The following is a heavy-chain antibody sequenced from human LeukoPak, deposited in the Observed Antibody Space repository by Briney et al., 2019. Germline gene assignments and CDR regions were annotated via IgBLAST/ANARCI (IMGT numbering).Heavy chain of an antibody. V-gene: IGHV4-31*03. CDR1: GGSISSGGYY. D-gene: IGHD4-11*01. CDR3: ASYYSSSNWFDP. CDR2: IYYSGST. J-gene: IGHJ5*02. Sequence: SETLSLTCTVSGGSISSGGYYWSWLRQHPGKGLEWIGYIYYSGSTYYNPSLKSRVTISVDTSKNQFSLKLSSVTAADTAVYYCASYYSSSNWFDPWGQGTLVTVSS.